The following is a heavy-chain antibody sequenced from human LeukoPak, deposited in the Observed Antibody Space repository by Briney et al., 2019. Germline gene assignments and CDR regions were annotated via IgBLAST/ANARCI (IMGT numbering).Heavy chain of an antibody. CDR1: GGSISSYY. Sequence: SETLSLTCTVSGGSISSYYWSWIRQPPGKGLEWIGYIYYSGSTNYNPSLKSRVTISVDTSKNQFSLKLSSVTAADTAVYYCARDQILPLYYGSGSYYYYYMDVWGKGTTVTVSS. J-gene: IGHJ6*03. V-gene: IGHV4-59*01. CDR2: IYYSGST. CDR3: ARDQILPLYYGSGSYYYYYMDV. D-gene: IGHD3-10*01.